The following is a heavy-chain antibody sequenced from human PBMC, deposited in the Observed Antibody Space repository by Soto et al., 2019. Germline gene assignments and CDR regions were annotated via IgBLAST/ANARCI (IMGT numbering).Heavy chain of an antibody. Sequence: GGSLRLSCAASGFTFNTNAMSWVRQAPGKGLEWVSSISGTGSRTYYADSVKGRFTIARDNSKNTVSLQMNNLRAEDTGLYYCSKDNCYLSMDAWGQGTTVTVSS. J-gene: IGHJ6*02. CDR2: ISGTGSRT. V-gene: IGHV3-23*01. CDR1: GFTFNTNA. D-gene: IGHD2-15*01. CDR3: SKDNCYLSMDA.